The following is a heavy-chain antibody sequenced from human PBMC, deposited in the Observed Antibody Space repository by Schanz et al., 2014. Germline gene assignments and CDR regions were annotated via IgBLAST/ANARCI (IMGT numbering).Heavy chain of an antibody. J-gene: IGHJ3*01. CDR2: VWHDGINR. CDR3: ARGREVVAKIFDV. Sequence: QVQLVESGGGLVKPGGSLRLSCAASGLTFSSYGMHWVRQAPGRGLEWVAVVWHDGINRYYADSVKGRFTISRDNSKNTLYLEMNSLRAEDTAVYYCARGREVVAKIFDVWGQGTMVTVSS. D-gene: IGHD3-22*01. V-gene: IGHV3-33*08. CDR1: GLTFSSYG.